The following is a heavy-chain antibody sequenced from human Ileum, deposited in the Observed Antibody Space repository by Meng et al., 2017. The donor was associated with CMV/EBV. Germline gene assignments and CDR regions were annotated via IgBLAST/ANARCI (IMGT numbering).Heavy chain of an antibody. J-gene: IGHJ4*02. CDR1: GFTFNSYW. CDR3: ARDWGYSYGTD. CDR2: IKHDGSEK. D-gene: IGHD5-18*01. Sequence: GESLKISCVASGFTFNSYWLHWVRQAPGKGLEWVANIKHDGSEKKYVDSVKGRFTISRDNAKNSLYLQMNSLRAEDTAVYYCARDWGYSYGTDWGQGTLVTVSS. V-gene: IGHV3-7*01.